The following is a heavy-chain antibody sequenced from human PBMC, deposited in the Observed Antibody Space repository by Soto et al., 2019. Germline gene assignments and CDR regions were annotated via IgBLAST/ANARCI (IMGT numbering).Heavy chain of an antibody. J-gene: IGHJ6*02. D-gene: IGHD5-18*01. CDR1: GYTFTSYA. V-gene: IGHV1-3*01. Sequence: GASVKVSCKASGYTFTSYAMYWVRQAPGQRLEWMGWINAGNGNTKYSQKFQGRVTITRDTSASTAYMELSSLRSEDTAVYYCARGLWIQLWLPFYYGMDVWGQGTTVTVSS. CDR3: ARGLWIQLWLPFYYGMDV. CDR2: INAGNGNT.